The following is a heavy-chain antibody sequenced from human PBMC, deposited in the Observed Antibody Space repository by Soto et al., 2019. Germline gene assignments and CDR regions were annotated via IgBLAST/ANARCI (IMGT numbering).Heavy chain of an antibody. V-gene: IGHV3-30*18. D-gene: IGHD5-12*01. CDR2: ISYDGSNK. CDR1: GFTFSSYG. J-gene: IGHJ6*03. CDR3: AKDGIQWLAYYYYYMDV. Sequence: GGSLRLSCAASGFTFSSYGMHWVRQAPGKGLEWVAVISYDGSNKYYADSVKGRFTISRDNSKNTLYLQMNSLRAEDTAVYYCAKDGIQWLAYYYYYMDVWGKGTTVTVS.